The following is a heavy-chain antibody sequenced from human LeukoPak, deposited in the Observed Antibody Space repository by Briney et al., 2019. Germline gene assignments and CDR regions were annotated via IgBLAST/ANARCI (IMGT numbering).Heavy chain of an antibody. J-gene: IGHJ4*02. V-gene: IGHV1-8*01. CDR1: GYTFTSYD. D-gene: IGHD2-15*01. CDR2: MNPNSGNT. CDR3: ARRKYCSGGSCSPVFYY. Sequence: VKVSCKASGYTFTSYDINWVRQATGQGLEWMGWMNPNSGNTGYAQKFQGRVTMTRNTTISTAYMELSSLRSEDTAVYYCARRKYCSGGSCSPVFYYWGQGTLVTVSS.